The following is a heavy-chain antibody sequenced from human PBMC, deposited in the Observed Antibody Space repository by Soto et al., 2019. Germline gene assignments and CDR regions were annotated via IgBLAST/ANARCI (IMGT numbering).Heavy chain of an antibody. J-gene: IGHJ4*02. D-gene: IGHD4-4*01. CDR2: ISYDGSNK. CDR3: ARIPCRSVTTPY. CDR1: GFTFSSYA. V-gene: IGHV3-30-3*01. Sequence: PGGSLRLSCAASGFTFSSYAMHWVRQAPGKGLEWVAVISYDGSNKYYADSVKGRFTISRDNSKNTLYLQMNSLRAEDTAVYYCARIPCRSVTTPYWGQGTLVTVSS.